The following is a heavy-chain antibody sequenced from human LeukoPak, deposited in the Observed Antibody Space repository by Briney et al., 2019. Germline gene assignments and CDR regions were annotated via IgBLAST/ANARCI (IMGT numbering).Heavy chain of an antibody. CDR2: IIPIFGTA. D-gene: IGHD6-13*01. V-gene: IGHV1-69*06. CDR3: ASGYSSSWYYFDY. CDR1: GGTLSSYA. Sequence: ASVKVSCKASGGTLSSYAISWVRQAPGQGLEWMGGIIPIFGTANYAQKFKGRVTITADKSTSTAYMELSSLRSEDTAVYYCASGYSSSWYYFDYWGQGTLVTVSS. J-gene: IGHJ4*02.